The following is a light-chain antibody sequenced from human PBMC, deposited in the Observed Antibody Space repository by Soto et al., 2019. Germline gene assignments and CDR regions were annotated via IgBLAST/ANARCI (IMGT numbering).Light chain of an antibody. CDR1: QSVSSSY. CDR3: QQYGSSPRT. Sequence: DIVLTQSPSTLSLSPGERATISCRASQSVSSSYLAWYQQKPGQAHRLLIYGASIRAAGMPDRFSGSGSGTDFTLTISRLEPEDYAVYYCQQYGSSPRTFGQGTKVEIK. J-gene: IGKJ1*01. V-gene: IGKV3-20*01. CDR2: GAS.